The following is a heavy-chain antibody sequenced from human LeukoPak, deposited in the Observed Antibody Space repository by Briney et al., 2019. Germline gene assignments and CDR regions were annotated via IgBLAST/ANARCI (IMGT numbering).Heavy chain of an antibody. CDR3: ARDPTVVRKGKAREPSFDY. D-gene: IGHD4-23*01. J-gene: IGHJ4*02. Sequence: GGSLRLSCAASGFTFSSYAMHWVRQAPGKGLEWVAVISYDGSNKYYADSVKGRFTISRDNSKNTLYLQMNSLRAEDTAVYYCARDPTVVRKGKAREPSFDYWGQGTLVTVSS. CDR1: GFTFSSYA. CDR2: ISYDGSNK. V-gene: IGHV3-30*04.